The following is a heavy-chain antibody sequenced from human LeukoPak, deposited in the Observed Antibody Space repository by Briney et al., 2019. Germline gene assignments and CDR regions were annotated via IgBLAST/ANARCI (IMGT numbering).Heavy chain of an antibody. CDR1: GFTFSSYG. J-gene: IGHJ4*02. V-gene: IGHV3-21*01. Sequence: GGTLRLSCAASGFTFSSYGMSWVRQAPGKGLEWVSSISSGSTYIYYADSVKGRFTISRDNAKNSLYLQMNSLRAEDTAVYYCARGYSYSASGFDYWGQGTLVTVSS. D-gene: IGHD5-18*01. CDR3: ARGYSYSASGFDY. CDR2: ISSGSTYI.